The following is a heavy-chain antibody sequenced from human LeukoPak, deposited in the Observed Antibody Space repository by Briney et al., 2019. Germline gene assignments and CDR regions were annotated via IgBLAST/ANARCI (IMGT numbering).Heavy chain of an antibody. V-gene: IGHV3-53*01. CDR1: GFTVSSNY. D-gene: IGHD3-22*01. CDR2: IYSGGST. CDR3: ARDYYYDSSGPT. Sequence: GGSLRLSCAASGFTVSSNYMSWVCQAPGKGLEWVSVIYSGGSTYYADSVKGRFTISRDNSKNTLYLQMSSLRAEDTAVYYCARDYYYDSSGPTWGQGTLVTVSS. J-gene: IGHJ5*02.